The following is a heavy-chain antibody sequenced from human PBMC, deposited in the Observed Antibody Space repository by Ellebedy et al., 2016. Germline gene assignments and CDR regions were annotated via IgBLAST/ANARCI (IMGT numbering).Heavy chain of an antibody. D-gene: IGHD2-21*01. CDR2: ISGGGDIT. J-gene: IGHJ4*02. CDR1: GFAFRNFF. Sequence: GESLKISCVASGFAFRNFFMTWVRQAPGGGLEWVSTISGGGDITVSADSVKGRFTISRDNSANKLYLQMSDLRPEDTALYYCRQGHYSHYWGQGTLVTVSS. CDR3: RQGHYSHY. V-gene: IGHV3-23*01.